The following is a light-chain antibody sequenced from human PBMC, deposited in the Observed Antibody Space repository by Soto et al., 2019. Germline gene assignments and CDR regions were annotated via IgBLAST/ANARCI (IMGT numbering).Light chain of an antibody. V-gene: IGKV3-15*01. CDR3: QQYNDWPPMYT. J-gene: IGKJ2*01. CDR2: GAS. CDR1: QSVGSK. Sequence: EIVMTQSPDTLSMSPGERATLSCRASQSVGSKLAWFQQKPGQAPRLLIYGASTRATGIPARFSGSGSGTEFTLTISSLRSEDFAVYFCQQYNDWPPMYTFGQGTKLEIK.